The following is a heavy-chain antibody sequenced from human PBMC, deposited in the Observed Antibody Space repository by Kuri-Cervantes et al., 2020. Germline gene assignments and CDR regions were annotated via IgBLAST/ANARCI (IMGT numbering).Heavy chain of an antibody. D-gene: IGHD2-15*01. V-gene: IGHV1-69*05. Sequence: SVKVSCKASGGTFSSYAISWVRQAPGQGLEWMGGIIPIFGTANYAQKFQGRVTITTDESTSTAYMELSSLRSEDTAVYYCARAYYCSGANCYGWYFDLWGRGTLVTVSS. CDR2: IIPIFGTA. J-gene: IGHJ2*01. CDR3: ARAYYCSGANCYGWYFDL. CDR1: GGTFSSYA.